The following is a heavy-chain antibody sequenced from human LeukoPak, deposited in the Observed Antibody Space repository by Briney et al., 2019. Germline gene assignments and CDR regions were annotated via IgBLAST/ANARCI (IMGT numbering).Heavy chain of an antibody. V-gene: IGHV1-69*05. J-gene: IGHJ5*02. Sequence: GASVKVSCKASGYTFTSYDINWVRQAPGQGLEWMGGIIPIFGTANYAQKFQGRVTITTDESTSTAYMELSSLRSEDTAVYYCARVIEYSSSLYNWFDPWGQGTLVTVSS. CDR1: GYTFTSYD. D-gene: IGHD6-6*01. CDR2: IIPIFGTA. CDR3: ARVIEYSSSLYNWFDP.